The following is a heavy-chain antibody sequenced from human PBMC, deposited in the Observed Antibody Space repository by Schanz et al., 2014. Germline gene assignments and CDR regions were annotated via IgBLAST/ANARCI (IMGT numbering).Heavy chain of an antibody. CDR1: GFTVSSNY. CDR2: ISGSGGDT. J-gene: IGHJ4*02. D-gene: IGHD5-18*01. V-gene: IGHV3-23*04. Sequence: EVHLVESGGGLVQPGGSLRLSCAASGFTVSSNYMTWVRQAPGQGLEWVSTISGSGGDTYPADSVKGRFTISRDNSNNTLYLQMKSLRAEDTAVYYCAKYGGGYSYGFVEYWGQGILVTVSS. CDR3: AKYGGGYSYGFVEY.